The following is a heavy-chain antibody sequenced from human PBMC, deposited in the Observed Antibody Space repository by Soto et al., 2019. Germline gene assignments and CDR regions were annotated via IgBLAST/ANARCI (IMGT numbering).Heavy chain of an antibody. J-gene: IGHJ6*02. V-gene: IGHV1-3*01. CDR2: INAGNGNT. D-gene: IGHD3-10*01. Sequence: WASVKVSCKASGYTFTSYAMHWVRQAPGQRLEWMGWINAGNGNTKYSQKFQGRVTITRDTSASTAYMELSSLRSEDTAVYYCARDVGSYYYYYYGMDVWGQGTTVTVSS. CDR3: ARDVGSYYYYYYGMDV. CDR1: GYTFTSYA.